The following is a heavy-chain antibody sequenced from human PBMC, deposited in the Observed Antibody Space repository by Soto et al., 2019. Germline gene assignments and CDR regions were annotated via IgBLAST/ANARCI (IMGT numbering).Heavy chain of an antibody. CDR2: IRSSSSTI. CDR3: ARDNGDLGGAVDY. CDR1: GFTFSSYS. D-gene: IGHD4-17*01. V-gene: IGHV3-48*01. J-gene: IGHJ4*02. Sequence: EVQLVESGGGLVQPGGSLRLSCAASGFTFSSYSMNWVRQAPGKGLEWVSYIRSSSSTIYYADSVKGRFTISRDNAKNSLYLQMNSLRAEDTAVYYWARDNGDLGGAVDYWGQGTLVTVSS.